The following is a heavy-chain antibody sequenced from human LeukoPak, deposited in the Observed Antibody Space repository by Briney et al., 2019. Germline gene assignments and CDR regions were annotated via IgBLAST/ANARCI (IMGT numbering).Heavy chain of an antibody. CDR3: AREYCTTCPPRFDP. D-gene: IGHD2-2*01. CDR2: IYTSGST. CDR1: GGSINSYY. J-gene: IGHJ5*02. V-gene: IGHV4-4*07. Sequence: SETLSLTCTVSGGSINSYYWGWIRQPAGKGLEWIGRIYTSGSTNYNPSLKSRVTMSVDTSKNQFSLKLSSVTAAATAVYYFAREYCTTCPPRFDPGGQETLVTVSS.